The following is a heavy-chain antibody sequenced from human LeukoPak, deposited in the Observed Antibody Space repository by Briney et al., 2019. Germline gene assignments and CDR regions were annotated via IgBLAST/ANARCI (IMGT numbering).Heavy chain of an antibody. V-gene: IGHV3-23*01. D-gene: IGHD3-3*01. CDR3: AKDSEPSITIFGVVTSFDY. Sequence: GGSLRLSCAASGFTFSSYAMSWVRQAPGKGLEWVSSISGSGGSTYYADSVKGRFTISRDNSKNTLYLQMNSLRAEDTAVYYCAKDSEPSITIFGVVTSFDYWGQGTLVTVSS. CDR1: GFTFSSYA. J-gene: IGHJ4*02. CDR2: ISGSGGST.